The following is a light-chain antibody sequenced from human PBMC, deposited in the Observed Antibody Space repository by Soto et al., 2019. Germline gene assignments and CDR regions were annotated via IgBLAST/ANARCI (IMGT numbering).Light chain of an antibody. Sequence: DIQMTQSPSSLSASVGDRVTITCRASQSISSYLNWYQQKPGKAPKLLIYAASSLQSGVPSRFSGSGSGTDFTLTISSLQPEDFATYYCQQSYSTPDTFGTGTKVDIK. CDR1: QSISSY. J-gene: IGKJ3*01. CDR3: QQSYSTPDT. V-gene: IGKV1-39*01. CDR2: AAS.